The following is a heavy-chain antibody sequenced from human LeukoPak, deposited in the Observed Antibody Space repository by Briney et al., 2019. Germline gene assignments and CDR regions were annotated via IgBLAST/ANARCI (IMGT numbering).Heavy chain of an antibody. Sequence: PGGSLRLSCAASGFIFSSYGMHWVRQAPGKGLEWVAFIMYDGRRKYYADSVKGRFTISRDNAKNSLYLQMNSLRAEDTAVYYCIVLAVAGTLGFDYWGQGTLVTVSS. CDR1: GFIFSSYG. D-gene: IGHD6-19*01. J-gene: IGHJ4*02. V-gene: IGHV3-30*02. CDR2: IMYDGRRK. CDR3: IVLAVAGTLGFDY.